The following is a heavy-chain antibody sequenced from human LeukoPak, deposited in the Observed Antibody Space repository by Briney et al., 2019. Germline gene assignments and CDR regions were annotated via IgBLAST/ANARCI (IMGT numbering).Heavy chain of an antibody. CDR1: GFTFSSYA. J-gene: IGHJ4*02. Sequence: GRSLRLSCAASGFTFSSYAMHWVRQAPGKGLEWVAVISYDGSNKYYADSVKGRFTISRDNSKNTLYLQMNSLRAEDTAVYYCARDYDDYYFDYWGQGTLVTVSS. CDR3: ARDYDDYYFDY. D-gene: IGHD3-16*01. CDR2: ISYDGSNK. V-gene: IGHV3-30-3*01.